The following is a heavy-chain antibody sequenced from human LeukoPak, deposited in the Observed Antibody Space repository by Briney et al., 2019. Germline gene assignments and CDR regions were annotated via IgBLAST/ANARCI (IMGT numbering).Heavy chain of an antibody. Sequence: ASVTVSCMASGDTFTSHYIHWVRQAPGQGVEWMEISNPRGGSKSHAQKVQGRVTMTTDTSTSTVYMERSSLRSEDTAVYYCARSPAYCSGSTCYGHNWFDPWGQGTLVTVSS. CDR2: SNPRGGSK. D-gene: IGHD2-15*01. J-gene: IGHJ5*02. CDR3: ARSPAYCSGSTCYGHNWFDP. V-gene: IGHV1-46*01. CDR1: GDTFTSHY.